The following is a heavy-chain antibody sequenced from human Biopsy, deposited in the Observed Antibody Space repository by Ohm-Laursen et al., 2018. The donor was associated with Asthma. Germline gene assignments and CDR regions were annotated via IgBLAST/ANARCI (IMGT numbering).Heavy chain of an antibody. CDR3: ARTYYDFLTGQVNDAFDI. V-gene: IGHV1-3*01. D-gene: IGHD3-9*01. Sequence: ASVKVSCKASGYTFLNYAIHWVRQAPGQRLEWMGWINAGNGNTKYSQKFQGRVTISRDASASTAYMDLSSLRSEDTAVYYCARTYYDFLTGQVNDAFDIWGQGTVVTVSS. CDR1: GYTFLNYA. CDR2: INAGNGNT. J-gene: IGHJ3*02.